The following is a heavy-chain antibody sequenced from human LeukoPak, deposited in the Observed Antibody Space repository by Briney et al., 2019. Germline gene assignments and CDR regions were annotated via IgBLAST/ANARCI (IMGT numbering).Heavy chain of an antibody. CDR3: ARGPVGSYVYYYYYGMDV. CDR1: GGSFSGYY. Sequence: SETLSLTRAVYGGSFSGYYWSWIRQPPGRGREWMGEINHSGSTDYNPSFKSRVAISVDTSKNQFSLKLTSVTAADTAVYYCARGPVGSYVYYYYYGMDVWGQGTTVTVSS. V-gene: IGHV4-34*01. D-gene: IGHD3-16*01. J-gene: IGHJ6*02. CDR2: INHSGST.